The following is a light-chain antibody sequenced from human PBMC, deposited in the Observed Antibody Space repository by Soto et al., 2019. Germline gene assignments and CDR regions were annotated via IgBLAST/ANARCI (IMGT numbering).Light chain of an antibody. Sequence: QDVLTQSPSASASLGASVKLTCTLSSGHSSYAIAWHQQQPEKGPRYLMKLNSDGSHSKGDGIPDRFSGSSSGAERYLAISSLQSEDEADYYCQTWGTGIRVFGGGTKLTVL. J-gene: IGLJ3*02. CDR1: SGHSSYA. V-gene: IGLV4-69*01. CDR3: QTWGTGIRV. CDR2: LNSDGSH.